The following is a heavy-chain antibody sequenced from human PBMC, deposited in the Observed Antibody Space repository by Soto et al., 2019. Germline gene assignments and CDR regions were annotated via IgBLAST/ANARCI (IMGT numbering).Heavy chain of an antibody. CDR3: ARGRGRSYMGGTFDI. CDR1: GGSFSGYY. J-gene: IGHJ3*02. Sequence: SETLSLTCAVYGGSFSGYYWSWIRQPPGKGLEWIGEINHSGSTNYNPSLKSRVTISVDTSKNQFSLKLSSVTAADTAVYYCARGRGRSYMGGTFDIWGQGTMVTVSS. CDR2: INHSGST. D-gene: IGHD3-16*01. V-gene: IGHV4-34*01.